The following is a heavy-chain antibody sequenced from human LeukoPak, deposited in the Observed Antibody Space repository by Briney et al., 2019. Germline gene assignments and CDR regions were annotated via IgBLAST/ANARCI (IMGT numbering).Heavy chain of an antibody. CDR3: GRGTARRAFDI. D-gene: IGHD6-6*01. CDR1: GYAFTSYD. J-gene: IGHJ3*02. CDR2: MNPNSGNT. V-gene: IGHV1-8*01. Sequence: GASVKVSCKASGYAFTSYDINWVRQATGQGLEWMGWMNPNSGNTGYAQKFQGRVTMTRNTSISTAYMELSSLRSEDTAVYYCGRGTARRAFDIWGQGTMVTVSS.